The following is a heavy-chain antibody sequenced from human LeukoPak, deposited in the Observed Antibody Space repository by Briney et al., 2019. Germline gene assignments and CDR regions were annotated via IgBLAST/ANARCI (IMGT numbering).Heavy chain of an antibody. CDR3: AREWLPTYDAFDI. CDR1: GFSFNRYA. D-gene: IGHD3-22*01. V-gene: IGHV3-30*01. Sequence: GTSLRLSCAASGFSFNRYAMHWVRLAPGKGLEWVTLISYDGSREYYAASVKGRFTISRDNSKNTLYLQMNSLRAEDTAVYYCAREWLPTYDAFDIWGQGTMVTVSS. CDR2: ISYDGSRE. J-gene: IGHJ3*02.